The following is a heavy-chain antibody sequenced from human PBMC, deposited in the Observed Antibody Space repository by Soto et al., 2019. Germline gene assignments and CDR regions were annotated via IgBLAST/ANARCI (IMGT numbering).Heavy chain of an antibody. CDR3: AKDPKTSKELIHNLFDP. J-gene: IGHJ5*02. D-gene: IGHD1-7*01. CDR1: GFTFSSYA. CDR2: ISGSGGST. Sequence: EVQLLESGGGLVQPGGSLRLSCAASGFTFSSYAMSWVRQAPGKGLEWVSAISGSGGSTYYADSVKGRFTISRDNSKNTLYLQRNSLSAEDTAVYYCAKDPKTSKELIHNLFDPWGQGTLVTVSS. V-gene: IGHV3-23*01.